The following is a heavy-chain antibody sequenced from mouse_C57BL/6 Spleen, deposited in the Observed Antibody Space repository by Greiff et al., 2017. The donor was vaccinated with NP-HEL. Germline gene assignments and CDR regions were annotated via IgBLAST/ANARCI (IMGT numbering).Heavy chain of an antibody. Sequence: DVHLVESGGGLVQPGGSLSLSCAASGFTFTDYYMSWVRQPPGKALEWLGFIRNKANGYTTEYSASVKGRFTISRDNSQSILYLHMNALRAEDSATYYCARYRPGTEWVSYYCDYWGQGTTLTVSS. V-gene: IGHV7-3*01. D-gene: IGHD3-3*01. CDR3: ARYRPGTEWVSYYCDY. CDR1: GFTFTDYY. CDR2: IRNKANGYTT. J-gene: IGHJ2*01.